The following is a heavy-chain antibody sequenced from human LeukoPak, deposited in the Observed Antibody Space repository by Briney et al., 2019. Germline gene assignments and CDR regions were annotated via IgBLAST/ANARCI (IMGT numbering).Heavy chain of an antibody. Sequence: GASVKVSCKASGYTFTSYVINWVRPATGQGVEWMGWINPINGNTDYAQKLQGTVTLTRNTSISTAYMELSILRSEDTDVYCCARATLVQYFDPTAHAFEIWGQGTMVTVSS. CDR3: ARATLVQYFDPTAHAFEI. D-gene: IGHD3-9*01. CDR1: GYTFTSYV. V-gene: IGHV1-8*01. CDR2: INPINGNT. J-gene: IGHJ3*02.